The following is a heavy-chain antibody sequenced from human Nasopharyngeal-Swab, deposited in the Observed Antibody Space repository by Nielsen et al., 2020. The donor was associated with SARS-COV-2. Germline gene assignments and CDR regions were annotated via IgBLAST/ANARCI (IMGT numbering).Heavy chain of an antibody. J-gene: IGHJ6*02. V-gene: IGHV3-21*01. CDR2: ISSSSSYI. CDR1: GFTFSRYS. CDR3: ARDHSSSYPGTAGYGMDV. Sequence: GGSLRLSCAASGFTFSRYSMNWVRQAPGKGLEWVSSISSSSSYIYYADSVKGRFTISRDNAKNSLYLQMNSLRAEDTAVYYCARDHSSSYPGTAGYGMDVWGQGTTVTVSS. D-gene: IGHD6-6*01.